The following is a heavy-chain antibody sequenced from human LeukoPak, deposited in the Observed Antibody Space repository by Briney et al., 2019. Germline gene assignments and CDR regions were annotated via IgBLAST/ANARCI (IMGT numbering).Heavy chain of an antibody. CDR3: ARDLKRGYSSGRYSWGTGSSNDF. J-gene: IGHJ4*02. V-gene: IGHV1-18*01. D-gene: IGHD6-19*01. CDR1: GYTFTSYG. Sequence: ASVKVSCKASGYTFTSYGIRWVRQAPGQGLEWMGWISGYNGNTNYAQNLQGRVTMTTDTSTSTTYMELRSLRSDDTAVYYCARDLKRGYSSGRYSWGTGSSNDFWGQGTLVTVSS. CDR2: ISGYNGNT.